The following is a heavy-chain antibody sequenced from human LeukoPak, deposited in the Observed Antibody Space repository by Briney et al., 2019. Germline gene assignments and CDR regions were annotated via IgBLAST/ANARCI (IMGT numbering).Heavy chain of an antibody. D-gene: IGHD3-3*01. CDR3: ASGYCDFWSGYSIAFDY. Sequence: SETLSLTCTVCGGSISSGSYYWSWIRQPAGKGLEWIGRIYTSGSTNYNPSLKSRVTISVDTSKNQFSLKLSSVTAAGTAVYYCASGYCDFWSGYSIAFDYWGQGTLVTVSS. J-gene: IGHJ4*02. V-gene: IGHV4-61*02. CDR1: GGSISSGSYY. CDR2: IYTSGST.